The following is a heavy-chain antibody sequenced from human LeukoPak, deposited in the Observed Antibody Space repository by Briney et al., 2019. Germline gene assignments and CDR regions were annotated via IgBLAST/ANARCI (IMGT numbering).Heavy chain of an antibody. CDR3: AKDPWDY. CDR2: ISYDGSNK. V-gene: IGHV3-30*18. CDR1: G. J-gene: IGHJ4*02. Sequence: GMHWVRQAPGKGLEWVAVISYDGSNKYYADSVKGRFTISRDNSKNTLYLQMNSLRAEDTAVYYCAKDPWDYWGQGTLVTVSS.